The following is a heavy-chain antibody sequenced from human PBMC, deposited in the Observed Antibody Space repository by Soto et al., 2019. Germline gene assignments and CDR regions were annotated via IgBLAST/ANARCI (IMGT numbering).Heavy chain of an antibody. CDR2: IYYSGST. J-gene: IGHJ4*02. CDR3: ARDFGGYYGSWDY. Sequence: PSETLSLTCTVSGGSISSGDYYWSWIRQPPGKGLEWIGYIYYSGSTYYNPSLKSRVTISVDTSKNQFSLKLSSVTAADTAVYYCARDFGGYYGSWDYWGQGTLVTVSS. D-gene: IGHD3-10*01. CDR1: GGSISSGDYY. V-gene: IGHV4-30-4*01.